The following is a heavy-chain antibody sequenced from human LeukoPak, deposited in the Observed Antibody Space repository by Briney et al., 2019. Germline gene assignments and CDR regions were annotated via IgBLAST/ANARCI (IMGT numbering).Heavy chain of an antibody. CDR3: ARESRQTYSSGWSLDY. CDR2: IYGGRNNT. CDR1: GFTVSNNY. D-gene: IGHD6-19*01. V-gene: IGHV3-53*01. J-gene: IGHJ4*02. Sequence: PGGSLRLSCTVSGFTVSNNYMSWVRQAPGKGLEWVSVIYGGRNNTVYADSVKGRFTISRDNSRNTIYLQIDSLRAEDTATYYCARESRQTYSSGWSLDYWGQGTLVTVSS.